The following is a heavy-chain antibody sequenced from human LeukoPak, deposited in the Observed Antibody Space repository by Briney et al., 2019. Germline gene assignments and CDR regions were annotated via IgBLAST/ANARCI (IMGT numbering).Heavy chain of an antibody. D-gene: IGHD4-17*01. CDR3: VRGRYGDYGRGS. Sequence: GGSLRLSCVASGFTFRSYEMNWVRQAPGKGLEWIAYIYSSGSTTYYADSVKGRFTVSRDNAKNSLYLQMNSLRVEDTAVYYCVRGRYGDYGRGSWGQGTLLTVSS. CDR2: IYSSGSTT. V-gene: IGHV3-48*03. CDR1: GFTFRSYE. J-gene: IGHJ5*02.